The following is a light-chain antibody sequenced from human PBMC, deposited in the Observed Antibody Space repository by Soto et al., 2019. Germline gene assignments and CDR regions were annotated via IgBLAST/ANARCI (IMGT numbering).Light chain of an antibody. J-gene: IGKJ5*01. Sequence: EIVLTQSPGTLSLSPGERATLSCRASQSVSSSYLAWYQQKPGQAPRLLIYGASSRATGIPDRFSGSGSGTDFTLTISRLESEDFAVYHCQQYHTSPITFGQGTRLEIK. CDR1: QSVSSSY. V-gene: IGKV3-20*01. CDR3: QQYHTSPIT. CDR2: GAS.